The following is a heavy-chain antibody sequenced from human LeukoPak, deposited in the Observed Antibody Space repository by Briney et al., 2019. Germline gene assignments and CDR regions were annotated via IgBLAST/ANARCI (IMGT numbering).Heavy chain of an antibody. CDR2: INPDGSTT. D-gene: IGHD3-22*01. J-gene: IGHJ5*02. CDR3: ARVLSGSWDWFDP. V-gene: IGHV3-74*01. Sequence: PGESLRLSCAAPGFTFSRYWIHWVRQAPGKGLEWVSRINPDGSTTTYADSVKGRFTISRDNAKNTVYLQMNSLRAEDTAVYYCARVLSGSWDWFDPWGQGTLVTVSS. CDR1: GFTFSRYW.